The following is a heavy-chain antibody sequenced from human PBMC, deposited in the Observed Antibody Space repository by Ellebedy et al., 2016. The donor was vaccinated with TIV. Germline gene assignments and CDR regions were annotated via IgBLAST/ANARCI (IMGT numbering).Heavy chain of an antibody. J-gene: IGHJ4*02. CDR1: GGSISDYY. CDR2: IHGSGRT. CDR3: ARDGGRLGIGY. D-gene: IGHD6-13*01. V-gene: IGHV4-4*07. Sequence: MPSETLSLTCSVSGGSISDYYWGRIRQPAGKRLEWIGRIHGSGRTNNNPSLKSRVTMSVDTSRNQFSLKLTSVNAADPAVYFCARDGGRLGIGYWGQGTLVTVSS.